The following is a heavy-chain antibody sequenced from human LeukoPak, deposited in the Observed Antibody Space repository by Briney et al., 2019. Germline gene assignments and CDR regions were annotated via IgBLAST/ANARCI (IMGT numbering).Heavy chain of an antibody. CDR2: ISGSGGST. Sequence: GGSLRLSCAASGFTFSSYAMSWVRQAPGKGLEWVSAISGSGGSTYYADSVKGRFTISRDNSKNTLYLQMNSLRAEDTAVYYCAKAPFSNGYLGYFDYWGQGTLVTVSS. D-gene: IGHD3-22*01. CDR3: AKAPFSNGYLGYFDY. CDR1: GFTFSSYA. V-gene: IGHV3-23*01. J-gene: IGHJ4*02.